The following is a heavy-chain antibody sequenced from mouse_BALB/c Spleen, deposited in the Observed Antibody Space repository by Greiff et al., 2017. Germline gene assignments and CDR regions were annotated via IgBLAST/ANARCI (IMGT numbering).Heavy chain of an antibody. D-gene: IGHD2-1*01. V-gene: IGHV5-12-2*01. CDR1: GFTFSSYT. Sequence: EVKLVESGGGLVQPGGSLKLSCAASGFTFSSYTMSWVRQTPEKRLEWVAYISNGGGSTYYPDTVKGRFTISRDNAKNTLYLQMSSLKSEDTAMYYCARHGNPYAMDYWGQGTSVTVSS. CDR3: ARHGNPYAMDY. CDR2: ISNGGGST. J-gene: IGHJ4*01.